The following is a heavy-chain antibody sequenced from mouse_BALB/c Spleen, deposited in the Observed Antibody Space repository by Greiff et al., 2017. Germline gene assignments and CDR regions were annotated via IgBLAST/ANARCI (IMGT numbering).Heavy chain of an antibody. CDR3: ARALYVH. Sequence: VQLQQSGAELVKPGASVKLSCTASGFNIKDTYMHWVKQRPEQGLEWIGRIDPANGNTIYDPKFQGKASITADTSSNTAYLQLSSLTSEDTAVCYCARALYVHWGQGTLVTVSA. CDR2: IDPANGNT. CDR1: GFNIKDTY. J-gene: IGHJ3*01. D-gene: IGHD2-12*01. V-gene: IGHV14-3*02.